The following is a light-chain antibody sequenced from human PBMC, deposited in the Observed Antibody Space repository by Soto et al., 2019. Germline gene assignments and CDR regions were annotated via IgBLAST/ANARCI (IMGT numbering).Light chain of an antibody. J-gene: IGKJ1*01. V-gene: IGKV1-8*01. CDR2: AAS. CDR1: QGISSY. Sequence: AIRMTQSPSSLSASTGDRVTITCRASQGISSYLAWYQQRPGKAPKVLIHAASTLQGGVPSRFSGGGSGTECTLTISPLQSEDYATYYCQQYHTYPWTFGQGTKVEIK. CDR3: QQYHTYPWT.